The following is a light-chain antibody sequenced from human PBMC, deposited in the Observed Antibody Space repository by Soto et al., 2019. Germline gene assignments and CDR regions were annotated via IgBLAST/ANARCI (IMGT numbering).Light chain of an antibody. V-gene: IGKV3-15*01. CDR2: GAS. CDR1: QSVSSN. CDR3: QQYNNWPRT. J-gene: IGKJ1*01. Sequence: EIVMTQSPATLSVSPGERATLSCRASQSVSSNLAWYQQKPGQAPRLLMYGASTRATGIPARSSGSGSGTEFTLTISSLQSEDFAVYYCQQYNNWPRTFGQGTKVEIK.